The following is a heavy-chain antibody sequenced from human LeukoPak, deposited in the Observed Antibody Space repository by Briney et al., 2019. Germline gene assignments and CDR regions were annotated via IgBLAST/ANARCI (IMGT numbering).Heavy chain of an antibody. J-gene: IGHJ3*02. CDR1: GFTFDDYA. D-gene: IGHD3-9*01. Sequence: PGGSLRLSCAASGFTFDDYAMHWVRQAPGKGLEWVSGISWKSGSIDYADSVKGRFTISGDNAKNSLYLQMNSLRAEDTALYYCAKDRKRTYYDTLTGYSYDAFDIWGQGTMVTVSS. CDR3: AKDRKRTYYDTLTGYSYDAFDI. CDR2: ISWKSGSI. V-gene: IGHV3-9*01.